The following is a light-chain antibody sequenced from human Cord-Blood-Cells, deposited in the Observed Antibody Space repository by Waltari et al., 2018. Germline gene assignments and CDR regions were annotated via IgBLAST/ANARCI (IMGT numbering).Light chain of an antibody. CDR2: GAS. V-gene: IGKV3-15*01. CDR3: QQYNNWLWT. J-gene: IGKJ1*01. Sequence: DIVMTQSPATLSVSPGERAPISCRASQSVSSNLAWYQQKPGQAPRLLIYGASTRATGIPARFSGSGSGTEFTLTISSLQSEDFAVYYCQQYNNWLWTFGQGTKVEIK. CDR1: QSVSSN.